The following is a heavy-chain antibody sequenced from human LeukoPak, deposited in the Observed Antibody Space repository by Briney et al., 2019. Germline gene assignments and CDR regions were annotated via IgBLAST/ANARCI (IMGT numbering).Heavy chain of an antibody. CDR1: GYTFIDYY. CDR2: INPNSGGT. V-gene: IGHV1-2*02. CDR3: ARDPGGSYYYYYYMDV. D-gene: IGHD1-26*01. Sequence: GSVKVSCKASGYTFIDYYMHWVRQAPGQGLEWMGCINPNSGGTNYAQKFQGRVTMTRDTSISTAYMELSRLRPDDTAVYYCARDPGGSYYYYYYMDVWGKGTTVTVSS. J-gene: IGHJ6*03.